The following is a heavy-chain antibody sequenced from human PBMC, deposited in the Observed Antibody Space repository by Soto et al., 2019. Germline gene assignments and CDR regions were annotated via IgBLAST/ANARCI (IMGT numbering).Heavy chain of an antibody. CDR1: GGSFSGYY. CDR2: INHRGST. D-gene: IGHD6-19*01. J-gene: IGHJ4*01. Sequence: SETLSLTCAVYGGSFSGYYWTWIRQPPGKGLEWIGEINHRGSTNSNPSLKSRLTISVDTSNNQFSLKLSSVTAADTAVYYCARHDGFSSGWIFDYWGHGTLVTVSS. CDR3: ARHDGFSSGWIFDY. V-gene: IGHV4-34*01.